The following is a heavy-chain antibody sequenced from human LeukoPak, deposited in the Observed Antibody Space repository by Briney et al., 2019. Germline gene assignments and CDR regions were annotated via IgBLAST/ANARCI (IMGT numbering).Heavy chain of an antibody. CDR2: IYYSGST. Sequence: PSETLSLTCTVSGGSISSYYWSWIRQPPGKGLEWIGYIYYSGSTNYNPSLKSRVTISVDTSKNQFSLKLSSVTAADTAVYYCARFSYYYGMDVWSQGTTVTVSS. CDR3: ARFSYYYGMDV. CDR1: GGSISSYY. J-gene: IGHJ6*02. V-gene: IGHV4-59*01.